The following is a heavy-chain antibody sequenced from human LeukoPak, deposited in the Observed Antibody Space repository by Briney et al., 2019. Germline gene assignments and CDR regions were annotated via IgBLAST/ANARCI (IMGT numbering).Heavy chain of an antibody. CDR2: IGTASDT. CDR1: GFTFSSFD. Sequence: PGGSLRLSCAASGFTFSSFDMHWVRQPTGQGLEWVSTIGTASDTYYPGSVEGRFTLSRDNAKNSLYLQMNSLTAVDTAVYYYARGPPRGKYYYMDVWGKGTTVTVS. CDR3: ARGPPRGKYYYMDV. D-gene: IGHD1-1*01. J-gene: IGHJ6*03. V-gene: IGHV3-13*01.